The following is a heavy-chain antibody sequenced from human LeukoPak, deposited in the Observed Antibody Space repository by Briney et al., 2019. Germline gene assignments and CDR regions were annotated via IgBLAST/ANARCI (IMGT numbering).Heavy chain of an antibody. D-gene: IGHD1-26*01. V-gene: IGHV3-48*02. Sequence: GGSLRLSCAASGFTFSRYTMNWVRQAPGKGLEWVSHISTSGSAMYYADSVKGRFTISGDNAKGSLYLQMNSLRDEDTAVYYCASSGSYRFDYWGQGTLVTVSS. CDR2: ISTSGSAM. J-gene: IGHJ4*02. CDR1: GFTFSRYT. CDR3: ASSGSYRFDY.